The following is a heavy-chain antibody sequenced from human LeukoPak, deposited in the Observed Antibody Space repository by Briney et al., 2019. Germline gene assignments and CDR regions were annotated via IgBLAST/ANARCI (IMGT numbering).Heavy chain of an antibody. CDR3: VRAGGSSWSDF. CDR2: INQDGSES. D-gene: IGHD6-13*01. V-gene: IGHV3-7*01. CDR1: GFTFSSYW. Sequence: GGSLRLPCAASGFTFSSYWMSWVRQSPGKGLEWVANINQDGSESHYVDSVKGRFTISRDNAKNSVFVQMNGLRVEDTAVYYCVRAGGSSWSDFWGQGTLVTVSS. J-gene: IGHJ4*02.